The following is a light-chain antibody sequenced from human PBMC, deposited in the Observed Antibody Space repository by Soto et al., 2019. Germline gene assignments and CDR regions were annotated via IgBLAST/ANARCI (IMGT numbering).Light chain of an antibody. CDR3: QQYASSPPP. J-gene: IGKJ4*01. CDR1: QSVSRSY. CDR2: GAS. V-gene: IGKV3-20*01. Sequence: EIVLTQSPGTLSLSPGERATLSCRASQSVSRSYLAWYQQKPGQPPRLLIYGASNRATGIPDRFSRSGSGTDFPLTIGRLEPEDYAVYYCQQYASSPPPFGGATKVELK.